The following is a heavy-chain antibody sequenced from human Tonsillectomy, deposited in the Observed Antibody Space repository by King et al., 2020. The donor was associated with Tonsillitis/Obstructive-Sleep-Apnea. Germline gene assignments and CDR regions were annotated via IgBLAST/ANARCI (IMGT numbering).Heavy chain of an antibody. CDR3: ARDRGVNVKGFDP. J-gene: IGHJ5*02. V-gene: IGHV3-64*01. D-gene: IGHD3-10*01. Sequence: VQLVESGGGLVQPGGSLRLSCAASGFTFSSYAMHWVRQAPGKGLEYVSAISSNGGSTYYANSVKDRFTISRDNSKNTLYLQMGSLRAEEMAVYYCARDRGVNVKGFDPWGQGTLVTVSS. CDR2: ISSNGGST. CDR1: GFTFSSYA.